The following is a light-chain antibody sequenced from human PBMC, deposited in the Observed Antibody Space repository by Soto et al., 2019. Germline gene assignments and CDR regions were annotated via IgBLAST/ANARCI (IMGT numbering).Light chain of an antibody. CDR1: QSISIW. V-gene: IGKV1-5*03. J-gene: IGKJ1*01. CDR2: KTS. CDR3: QHYNDYSWT. Sequence: DIHMTQSPSTLSASVGDRVTITCRASQSISIWLAWYQQKPGKAPNLVIYKTSSLETGVPSRFSGSGSGTEFNLTISSLQPDDFATYYCQHYNDYSWTFGQGTKVEVK.